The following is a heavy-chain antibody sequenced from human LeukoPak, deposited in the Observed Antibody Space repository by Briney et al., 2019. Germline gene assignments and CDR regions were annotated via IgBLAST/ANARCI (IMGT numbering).Heavy chain of an antibody. CDR1: GFTFSSYA. D-gene: IGHD2-15*01. CDR3: ARDPEYCSGGSCYSETLAFDI. Sequence: QPGGSLRLSCAASGFTFSSYAMHWVRQALGKGLEWVAVISYDGSNKYYADSVKGRFTISRDNSKNTLYLQMNSLRAEGTAVYYCARDPEYCSGGSCYSETLAFDIWGQGTMVTVSS. V-gene: IGHV3-30*14. J-gene: IGHJ3*02. CDR2: ISYDGSNK.